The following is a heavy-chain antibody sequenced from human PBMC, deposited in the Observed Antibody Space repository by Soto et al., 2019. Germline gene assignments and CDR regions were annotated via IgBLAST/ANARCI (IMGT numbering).Heavy chain of an antibody. J-gene: IGHJ4*02. D-gene: IGHD3-22*01. CDR2: IYYSGST. CDR3: ARFYSSGRYFDY. Sequence: SETLSLTCTVCGGSISSSSYYWGWIRQPPGKGLEWIGSIYYSGSTYYNPSLKSRVTISVDTSKNQFSLKLSSVTAADTAVYYCARFYSSGRYFDYWGQGTLVTVSS. V-gene: IGHV4-39*01. CDR1: GGSISSSSYY.